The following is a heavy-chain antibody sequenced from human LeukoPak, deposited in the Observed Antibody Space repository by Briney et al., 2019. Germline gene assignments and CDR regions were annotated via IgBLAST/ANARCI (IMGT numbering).Heavy chain of an antibody. J-gene: IGHJ4*02. CDR1: GGSFSGYY. CDR3: ARMAAVAGTEAPTIYYFDY. V-gene: IGHV4-34*01. Sequence: SETLSLTCAVYGGSFSGYYWSWIRQPPGKGLEWIGEINHSGSTNCNPSLKSRVTISVDTSKNQFSLKLSSVTAADTAVYYCARMAAVAGTEAPTIYYFDYWGQGTLVTVSS. D-gene: IGHD6-19*01. CDR2: INHSGST.